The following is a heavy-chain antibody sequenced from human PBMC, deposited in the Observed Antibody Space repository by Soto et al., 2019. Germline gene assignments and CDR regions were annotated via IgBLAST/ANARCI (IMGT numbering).Heavy chain of an antibody. V-gene: IGHV5-10-1*01. D-gene: IGHD3-3*01. CDR2: VDPSDSDT. CDR3: ARGGVSTRTFDY. Sequence: GESLKISCKGSGYSFTNYWITWVRQMPGKGLEYMGRVDPSDSDTRYSPSFQGRVTISADKSITTAYLQWSSLKASDTAMYYCARGGVSTRTFDYWGQGTPVTVSS. CDR1: GYSFTNYW. J-gene: IGHJ4*02.